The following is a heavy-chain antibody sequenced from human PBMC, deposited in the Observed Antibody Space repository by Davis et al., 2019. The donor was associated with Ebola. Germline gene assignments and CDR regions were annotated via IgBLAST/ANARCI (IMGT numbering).Heavy chain of an antibody. Sequence: GESLKISCKGSGYSFTSYWISWVRQMPGKGLEWMGRIDPSDSYTNYSPSLQGHVTISADKSISTAYLQWSSLKASDTAMYYCASGDCSSTSCPSGYYYYGMDVWGQGTTVTVSS. CDR2: IDPSDSYT. V-gene: IGHV5-10-1*01. D-gene: IGHD2-2*01. J-gene: IGHJ6*02. CDR1: GYSFTSYW. CDR3: ASGDCSSTSCPSGYYYYGMDV.